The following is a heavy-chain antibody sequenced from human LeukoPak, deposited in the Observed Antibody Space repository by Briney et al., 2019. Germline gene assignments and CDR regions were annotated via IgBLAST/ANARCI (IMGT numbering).Heavy chain of an antibody. CDR3: ARLGYSSSSHLIDY. CDR1: GYSFSTYW. CDR2: IYPDDSDT. Sequence: GESLKISCKGSGYSFSTYWIAWVRQRPGKGLEWMGIIYPDDSDTRYSPSFQGQVTISADKSISTAYLQWSSLKASDTAMYYCARLGYSSSSHLIDYWGQGTLVTVSS. V-gene: IGHV5-51*01. D-gene: IGHD6-6*01. J-gene: IGHJ4*02.